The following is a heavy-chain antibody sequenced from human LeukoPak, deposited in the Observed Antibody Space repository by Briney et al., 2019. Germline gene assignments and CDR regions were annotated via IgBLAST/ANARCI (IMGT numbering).Heavy chain of an antibody. Sequence: AGGSLRLSCAASGFTFSSYVMSWVRQAPGKGLEWVSPISGSGATTYYADSVKGRFTISRDNSKNTLYLQMNSLRVEDTAVYYCAKRHSSGYYSLDAFDMWGQGTMVIVSS. J-gene: IGHJ3*02. CDR2: ISGSGATT. D-gene: IGHD3-22*01. V-gene: IGHV3-23*01. CDR3: AKRHSSGYYSLDAFDM. CDR1: GFTFSSYV.